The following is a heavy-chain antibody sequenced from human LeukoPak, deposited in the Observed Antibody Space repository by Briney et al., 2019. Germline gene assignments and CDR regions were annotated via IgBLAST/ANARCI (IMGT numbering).Heavy chain of an antibody. CDR2: IYNSGST. Sequence: SEILSLTCSVSGGSMNIYYWSWIPHSPGKGLECIVYIYNSGSTNYNPSLQSRVTISVDTSKNQFSLKLYSVTAADTAVYYCATLGSTYSESYFHHWGQGTRVTVSS. D-gene: IGHD7-27*01. J-gene: IGHJ1*01. V-gene: IGHV4-59*01. CDR3: ATLGSTYSESYFHH. CDR1: GGSMNIYY.